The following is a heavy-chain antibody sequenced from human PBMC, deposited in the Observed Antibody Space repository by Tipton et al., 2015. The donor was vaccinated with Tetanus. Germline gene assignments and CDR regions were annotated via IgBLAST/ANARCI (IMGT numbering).Heavy chain of an antibody. V-gene: IGHV4-39*01. D-gene: IGHD3-3*01. Sequence: TLSLTCTVSGGSINSGTYSWGWIRQPPGKGLEWIGSVYNSGGTYYDRSLKSRVTISVDTSKNQFSLKLSSVTAADTAVYYCARIYDFWSGYYSDHWGQGTLVTVSS. CDR3: ARIYDFWSGYYSDH. CDR1: GGSINSGTYS. CDR2: VYNSGGT. J-gene: IGHJ4*02.